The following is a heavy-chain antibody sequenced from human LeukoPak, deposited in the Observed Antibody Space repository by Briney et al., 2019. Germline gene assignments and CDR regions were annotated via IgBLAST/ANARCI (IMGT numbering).Heavy chain of an antibody. CDR2: IRYDGSNK. CDR1: GFTFSSYG. D-gene: IGHD3-3*01. J-gene: IGHJ4*02. CDR3: ANLLLRFSSSFDY. V-gene: IGHV3-30*02. Sequence: PGGSLRLSCAASGFTFSSYGMHWVRQAPGKGLEWVAFIRYDGSNKYYADSVKGRFTISRDNSKNTLYLQMNSLRAEDTAVYYCANLLLRFSSSFDYWGQGTLVTVSS.